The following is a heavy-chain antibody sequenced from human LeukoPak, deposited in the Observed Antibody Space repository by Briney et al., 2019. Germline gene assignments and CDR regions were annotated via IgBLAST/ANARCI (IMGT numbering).Heavy chain of an antibody. V-gene: IGHV1-58*02. CDR2: IVVGSGNT. D-gene: IGHD2-21*01. J-gene: IGHJ5*02. CDR1: GFTFTSFA. Sequence: SVKVSCKASGFTFTSFAIQWVRQARGQRLEWIGWIVVGSGNTKYAQKFQGRVTITRDMSTSTAYMELNTEDSAVYYCAADVIPGPKGFDPWGQGILVTVSS. CDR3: AADVIPGPKGFDP.